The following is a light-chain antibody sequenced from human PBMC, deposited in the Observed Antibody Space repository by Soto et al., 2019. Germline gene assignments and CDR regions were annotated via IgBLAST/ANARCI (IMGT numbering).Light chain of an antibody. J-gene: IGKJ3*01. Sequence: EIVSTQSPGTLSLSPGERATLSCRASQSVSNNYLAWYQQKHGQAPRLLIYGASSRATGIPDRFSGSASGTDFTLTVSRLEPEDFAVYYCQQYGSSPFTFGPGTKVDIK. CDR1: QSVSNNY. V-gene: IGKV3-20*01. CDR3: QQYGSSPFT. CDR2: GAS.